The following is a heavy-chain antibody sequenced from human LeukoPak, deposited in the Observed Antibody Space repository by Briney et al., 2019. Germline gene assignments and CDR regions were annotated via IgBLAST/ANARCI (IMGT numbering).Heavy chain of an antibody. J-gene: IGHJ5*02. V-gene: IGHV1-46*01. Sequence: ASVKVSCKASGYTFTSYYMHWVRQAPGQGLEWMGIINPSGGSTSYAQKFQGRVTMTRDMSTSTVYMELSSLRSEDTAVYYCARDNSVGDVAWWFDPWGQGTLVTVSS. D-gene: IGHD1-26*01. CDR3: ARDNSVGDVAWWFDP. CDR2: INPSGGST. CDR1: GYTFTSYY.